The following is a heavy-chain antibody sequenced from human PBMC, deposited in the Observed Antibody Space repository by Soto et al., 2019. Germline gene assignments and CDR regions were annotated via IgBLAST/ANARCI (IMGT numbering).Heavy chain of an antibody. CDR1: GFTFSNFW. CDR3: VIPTRSVRGMGV. J-gene: IGHJ6*01. V-gene: IGHV3-7*03. CDR2: IKGDGSVT. Sequence: EVQLVESGGGLAQPGGSLRLSCAASGFTFSNFWMSWARQAPGKGLEWVANIKGDGSVTQYVASVEGRFTISRDNAKYSLYLQMIRLRVEDTALYYCVIPTRSVRGMGVWGQGTTVTVSS. D-gene: IGHD6-6*01.